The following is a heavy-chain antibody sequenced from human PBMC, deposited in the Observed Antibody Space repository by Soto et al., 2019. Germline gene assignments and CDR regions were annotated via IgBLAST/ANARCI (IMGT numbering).Heavy chain of an antibody. CDR2: IIPIFGTA. CDR3: ARVEYCSGGSCSPAYYYYYGMDV. Sequence: QVQLVQSGAEVKKPGSSVKVSCKASGGTFSSYAISWVRQAPGQGLEWMGGIIPIFGTANYAQKVQGSVTITAYESTSTAYMELSSLRSEDTAVYYCARVEYCSGGSCSPAYYYYYGMDVWGQGTTVTVSS. D-gene: IGHD2-15*01. CDR1: GGTFSSYA. V-gene: IGHV1-69*01. J-gene: IGHJ6*02.